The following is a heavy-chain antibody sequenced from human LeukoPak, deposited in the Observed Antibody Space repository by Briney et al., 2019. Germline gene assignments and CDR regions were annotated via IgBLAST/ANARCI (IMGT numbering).Heavy chain of an antibody. CDR3: AKGEGYYYGSGSYLDY. Sequence: GGSLRLSCAASELTFSSYAMNWVRQAPGKGLEWVSGISGSGGSTYYADSVKGRFTISRDNSKNTLYLQMNSLRAEDTAVYYCAKGEGYYYGSGSYLDYWGQGTLVTVSS. CDR2: ISGSGGST. J-gene: IGHJ4*02. D-gene: IGHD3-10*01. V-gene: IGHV3-23*01. CDR1: ELTFSSYA.